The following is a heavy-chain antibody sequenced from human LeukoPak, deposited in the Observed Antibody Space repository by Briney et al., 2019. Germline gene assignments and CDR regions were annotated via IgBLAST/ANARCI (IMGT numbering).Heavy chain of an antibody. CDR2: IKSKTDGGTT. V-gene: IGHV3-15*01. J-gene: IGHJ4*02. D-gene: IGHD3-10*01. CDR1: GFTFSSYA. Sequence: PGGSLRLSCAASGFTFSSYAMSWVRQAPGKGLEGVGRIKSKTDGGTTDYAAPVKGRFTISRDDSKNTLYLQMNSLKTEDTAVYYCTTTFPYYYGSGSYSFFDYWGQGTLVTVSS. CDR3: TTTFPYYYGSGSYSFFDY.